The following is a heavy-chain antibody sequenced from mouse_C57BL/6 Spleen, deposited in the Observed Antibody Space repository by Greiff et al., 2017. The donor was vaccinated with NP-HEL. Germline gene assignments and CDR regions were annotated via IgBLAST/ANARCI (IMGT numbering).Heavy chain of an antibody. Sequence: VHLVESGPGLVAPSQCLSITCTVSGFSLTSYGVDWVRQPPGKGLEWLGVIWGGGSTNYNSALMSSLSISKDDSKSQVFLKMNSLQTDDTAMYYCARTYYGSRPYAMDDWGQGTSVTVSS. D-gene: IGHD1-1*01. CDR1: GFSLTSYG. CDR3: ARTYYGSRPYAMDD. J-gene: IGHJ4*01. CDR2: IWGGGST. V-gene: IGHV2-9*01.